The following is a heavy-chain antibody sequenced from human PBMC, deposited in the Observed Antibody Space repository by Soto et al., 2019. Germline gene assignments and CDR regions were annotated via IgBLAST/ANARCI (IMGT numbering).Heavy chain of an antibody. V-gene: IGHV1-8*01. Sequence: QVQLVQSGAEVKKPGASVKVSCKASGYTFTSYDINWVRQATGQGLEWMGWINPNNGNTGYAQKCQGRVTLTRSTSISTDYMELSSLRSDDTAVYYCARTSSGTREGFDPWGQGTLVTVSS. D-gene: IGHD1-7*01. J-gene: IGHJ5*02. CDR3: ARTSSGTREGFDP. CDR1: GYTFTSYD. CDR2: INPNNGNT.